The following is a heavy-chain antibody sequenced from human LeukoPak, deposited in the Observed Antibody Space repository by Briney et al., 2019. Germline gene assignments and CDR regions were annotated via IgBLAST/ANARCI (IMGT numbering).Heavy chain of an antibody. CDR1: GFTFSSYG. CDR3: AKDRDRGGYGHFDY. J-gene: IGHJ4*02. D-gene: IGHD5-12*01. CDR2: ISYDGSNK. V-gene: IGHV3-30*18. Sequence: TGGSLRLSCAASGFTFSSYGMHWVRQAPGKGLEWVAVISYDGSNKYYADSVKGRFTISRDNSKNTLYLQMNSLRAEDTAVYYCAKDRDRGGYGHFDYWGQGTLVIVSS.